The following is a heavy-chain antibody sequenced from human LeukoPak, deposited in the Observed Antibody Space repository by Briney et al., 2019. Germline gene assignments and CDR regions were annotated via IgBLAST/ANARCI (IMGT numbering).Heavy chain of an antibody. Sequence: SETLYLTCTVSGGSISSGDYYWTWIRQPPGTGLEWIGYINNRGSTYSNPSLKSRVTISVDTSKNQFSLKLTSLTATDTAVYFCARGIRGYSYYYDYWGQGTLVTVSS. CDR1: GGSISSGDYY. V-gene: IGHV4-30-4*08. CDR2: INNRGST. J-gene: IGHJ4*02. CDR3: ARGIRGYSYYYDY. D-gene: IGHD5-18*01.